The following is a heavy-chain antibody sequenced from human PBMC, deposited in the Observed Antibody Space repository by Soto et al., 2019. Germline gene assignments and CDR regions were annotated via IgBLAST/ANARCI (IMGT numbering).Heavy chain of an antibody. CDR3: ARDISTPKDKLGFDY. CDR1: GYTFTGYY. V-gene: IGHV1-2*04. J-gene: IGHJ4*02. CDR2: INPNSGGT. D-gene: IGHD7-27*01. Sequence: ASVKVSCKASGYTFTGYYMHWVRQAPGQGLEWMGWINPNSGGTNYAQKFQGWVTMTRDTSISTAYMELSRLRSDDTAVYYCARDISTPKDKLGFDYWGQGTLVTVSS.